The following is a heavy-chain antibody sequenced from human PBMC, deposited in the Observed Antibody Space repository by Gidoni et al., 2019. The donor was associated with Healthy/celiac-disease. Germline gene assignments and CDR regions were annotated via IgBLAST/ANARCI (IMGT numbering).Heavy chain of an antibody. V-gene: IGHV3-23*01. CDR3: ANERWLQSFFDY. Sequence: EVQLLESGGGLVQPGGSLRLYCAASGFTLSSYAMSWVRQAPGKGLGWVSAISGSGGRTYYADSVKGRFTISRDNSKNTLYLQMNSLRAEDTAVYYCANERWLQSFFDYWGQGTLVTVSS. J-gene: IGHJ4*02. CDR1: GFTLSSYA. CDR2: ISGSGGRT. D-gene: IGHD5-12*01.